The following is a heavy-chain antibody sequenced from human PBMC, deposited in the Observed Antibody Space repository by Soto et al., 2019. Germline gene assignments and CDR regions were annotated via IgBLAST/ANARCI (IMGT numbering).Heavy chain of an antibody. CDR1: GGTFSSYA. Sequence: GASVKVSCKASGGTFSSYAISWVRQAPGQGLEWMGGIIPIFGTANYAQKFQGRVTITADESTSTAYMELSSLRSEDTAVYYCARPWATVTGGPVYYYYGMDVWGQGTTVTVSS. D-gene: IGHD4-4*01. J-gene: IGHJ6*02. CDR3: ARPWATVTGGPVYYYYGMDV. CDR2: IIPIFGTA. V-gene: IGHV1-69*13.